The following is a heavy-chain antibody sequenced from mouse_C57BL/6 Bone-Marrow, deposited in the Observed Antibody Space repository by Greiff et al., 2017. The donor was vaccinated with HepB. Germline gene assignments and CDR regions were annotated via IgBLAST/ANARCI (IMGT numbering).Heavy chain of an antibody. CDR3: ARDLVTTVVVNY. V-gene: IGHV1-61*01. J-gene: IGHJ2*01. CDR1: GYTFTSYW. D-gene: IGHD1-1*01. CDR2: IYPSDSET. Sequence: QVQLQQSGAELVRPGSSVKLSCKASGYTFTSYWMDWVKQRPGQGLEWIGNIYPSDSETHYNQKFKDKATLTVDKSSSTAYMQISSLTSEDSAVYYCARDLVTTVVVNYWGQGTTLTVSS.